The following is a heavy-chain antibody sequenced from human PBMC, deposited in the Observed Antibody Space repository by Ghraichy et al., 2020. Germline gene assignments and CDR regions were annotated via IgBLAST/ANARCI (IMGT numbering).Heavy chain of an antibody. CDR2: INHSGST. V-gene: IGHV4-34*01. J-gene: IGHJ3*02. Sequence: SETLSLTCAVYGGSFSGYHWSWTRQPPGKGLEWIGEINHSGSTNYNPSLKSRVTISVDTSKNQFSLKLSSVTAADTAVYYCASDIAAAGRRGDAFDIWGQGTMVTVSS. D-gene: IGHD6-13*01. CDR3: ASDIAAAGRRGDAFDI. CDR1: GGSFSGYH.